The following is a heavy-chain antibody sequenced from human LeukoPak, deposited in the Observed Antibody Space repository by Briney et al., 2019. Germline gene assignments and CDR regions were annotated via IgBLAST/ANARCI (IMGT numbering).Heavy chain of an antibody. Sequence: PSETLSLTCTVSGDSITSGYYWGWIRQPPGKGLEWIGSIHHSGSTYYNPSLKSRVTKSVDTSKNQFSLKLSSVTAADTAVYYCAREVVVVPAAEYGNFDYWGQGTLVTVSS. CDR1: GDSITSGYY. CDR3: AREVVVVPAAEYGNFDY. J-gene: IGHJ4*02. V-gene: IGHV4-38-2*02. D-gene: IGHD2-2*01. CDR2: IHHSGST.